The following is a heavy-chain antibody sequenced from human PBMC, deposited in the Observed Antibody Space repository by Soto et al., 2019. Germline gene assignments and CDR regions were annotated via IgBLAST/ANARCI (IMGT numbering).Heavy chain of an antibody. D-gene: IGHD5-12*01. CDR1: GVSFIGYY. J-gene: IGHJ5*02. V-gene: IGHV4-34*01. CDR3: ARGTWLRFRDWFDP. Sequence: ASETLSLSCAFDGVSFIGYYWSWIRQPPGKGLEWIGEINHSGSTNYNPSLKSRVTISVDTSKNQFSLKLSSVTAADTAVYYCARGTWLRFRDWFDPWGQGTLVT. CDR2: INHSGST.